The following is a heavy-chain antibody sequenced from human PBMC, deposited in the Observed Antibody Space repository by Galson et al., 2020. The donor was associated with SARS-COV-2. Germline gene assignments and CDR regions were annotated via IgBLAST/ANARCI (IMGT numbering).Heavy chain of an antibody. CDR2: ISGSGGST. D-gene: IGHD2-2*01. V-gene: IGHV3-23*01. Sequence: GESLKISCAASGFTFSSYAMSWVRQAPGKGLEWVSAISGSGGSTYYADSVKGRFTISRDNSKNTLYLQMNSLRAEDTAVYYCAKDRRVPAAMPPPYYFDYWGQGTLVTVSS. CDR1: GFTFSSYA. CDR3: AKDRRVPAAMPPPYYFDY. J-gene: IGHJ4*02.